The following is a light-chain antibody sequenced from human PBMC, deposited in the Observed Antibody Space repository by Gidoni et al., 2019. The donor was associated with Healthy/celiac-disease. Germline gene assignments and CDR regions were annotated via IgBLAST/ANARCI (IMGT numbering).Light chain of an antibody. CDR3: QQSYSTPT. Sequence: DIQMTQSPSSLSASVGDRVTITCRASQSIRSYLNWYQQKPGTAPKLLIYAASSLQSGVPSRCRGSGSGTDFTLTISSLQPEDFATYYCQQSYSTPTFGGGTKVEIK. J-gene: IGKJ4*01. V-gene: IGKV1-39*01. CDR2: AAS. CDR1: QSIRSY.